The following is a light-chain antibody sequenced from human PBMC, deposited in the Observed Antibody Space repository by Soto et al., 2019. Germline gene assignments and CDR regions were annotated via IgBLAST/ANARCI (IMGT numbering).Light chain of an antibody. Sequence: QSVLTQPPSVSGAPGQRVTISCTGSRSNIGADFDVHWYQQLPGTAPKLLISGHNDRPSGVPDRFSGSKSGTSASLAITGLQAEDEADYYCQSYDGSLRGSVFGGGTKLTVL. CDR2: GHN. CDR3: QSYDGSLRGSV. CDR1: RSNIGADFD. J-gene: IGLJ3*02. V-gene: IGLV1-40*01.